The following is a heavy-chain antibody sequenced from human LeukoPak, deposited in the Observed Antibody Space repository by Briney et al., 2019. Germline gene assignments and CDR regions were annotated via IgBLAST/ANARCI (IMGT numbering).Heavy chain of an antibody. CDR2: INPSGGST. J-gene: IGHJ5*02. CDR3: ARDNIVVVPAAMGYNWFDP. V-gene: IGHV1-46*01. Sequence: ASVKVSCEASGYTFTSYYMHWVRQAPGQGLEWMGIINPSGGSTSYAQKFQGRVTMTRDTSTSTVYMEPSSLRSEDTAVYYCARDNIVVVPAAMGYNWFDPWGQGTLVTVSS. D-gene: IGHD2-2*01. CDR1: GYTFTSYY.